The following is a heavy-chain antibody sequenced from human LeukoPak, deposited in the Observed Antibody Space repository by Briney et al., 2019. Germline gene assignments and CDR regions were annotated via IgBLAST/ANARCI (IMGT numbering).Heavy chain of an antibody. Sequence: ASVKVSCKASGYTFTCYYMHWVRQAPGQGLEWMGWINPNSGGTNYAQKFQGRVTMTRDTSISTAYMELSRLRSDDTAVYYCARGGSGDRRNDAFDIWGQGTMVTVSS. V-gene: IGHV1-2*02. CDR3: ARGGSGDRRNDAFDI. J-gene: IGHJ3*02. D-gene: IGHD4-17*01. CDR2: INPNSGGT. CDR1: GYTFTCYY.